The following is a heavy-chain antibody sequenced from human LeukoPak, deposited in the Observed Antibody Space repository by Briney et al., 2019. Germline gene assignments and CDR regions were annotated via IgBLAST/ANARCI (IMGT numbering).Heavy chain of an antibody. CDR1: GYSFTIYW. Sequence: KPGESLKISCKGSGYSFTIYWIGWVRQMPGKGLECMGIIYPGDSDTRYSPSFQGQVTISADKSISTAYLQWSSLKASDTAMYYCARRSDYVWGSYRLAYYFDYWGQGTLVTVSS. V-gene: IGHV5-51*03. D-gene: IGHD3-16*02. CDR3: ARRSDYVWGSYRLAYYFDY. J-gene: IGHJ4*02. CDR2: IYPGDSDT.